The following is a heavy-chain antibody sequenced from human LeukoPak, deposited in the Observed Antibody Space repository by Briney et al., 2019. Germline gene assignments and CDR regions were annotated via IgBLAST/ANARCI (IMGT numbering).Heavy chain of an antibody. CDR2: IIPIFGTA. J-gene: IGHJ6*02. CDR3: AREGVVVPAAIIFSGMDV. Sequence: SVTVSCKASGGTFSSYAISWVRQAPGQGLEWMGGIIPIFGTANYAQKFQGRVTITADESTSTAYMELSSLRSEDTAVYYCAREGVVVPAAIIFSGMDVWGQGTTVTVSS. D-gene: IGHD2-2*01. CDR1: GGTFSSYA. V-gene: IGHV1-69*13.